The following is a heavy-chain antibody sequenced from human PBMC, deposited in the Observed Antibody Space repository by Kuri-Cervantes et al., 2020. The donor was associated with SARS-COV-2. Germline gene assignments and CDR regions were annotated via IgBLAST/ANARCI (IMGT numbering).Heavy chain of an antibody. J-gene: IGHJ3*02. Sequence: SETLSLTCTVSGCTISSYYWSWIRQPPGKGLEWIGYIYNSGSTNYNPSLKSRVTISVDTYKNQFSLKLSSVTAADTAVYYCARDPAYYDSSGYYYGAFDIWGQGTMVTVSS. CDR1: GCTISSYY. CDR3: ARDPAYYDSSGYYYGAFDI. D-gene: IGHD3-22*01. V-gene: IGHV4-59*01. CDR2: IYNSGST.